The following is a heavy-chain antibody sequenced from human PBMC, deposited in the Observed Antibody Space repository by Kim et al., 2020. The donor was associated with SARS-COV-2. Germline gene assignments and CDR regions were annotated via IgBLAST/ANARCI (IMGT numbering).Heavy chain of an antibody. CDR2: ISYDGSDK. V-gene: IGHV3-30*18. CDR3: AKDRGLPGSLRMYS. Sequence: GGSLRLSCAASGFTFSNYGVHWVRQAPGKGLEWVAVISYDGSDKYYADSVKGRFTISRANSMNSLYLHMNSLTTEDTAVYYCAKDRGLPGSLRMYS. J-gene: IGHJ5*01. D-gene: IGHD3-10*01. CDR1: GFTFSNYG.